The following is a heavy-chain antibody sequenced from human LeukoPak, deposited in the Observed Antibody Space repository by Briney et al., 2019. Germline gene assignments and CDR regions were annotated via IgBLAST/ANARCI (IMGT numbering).Heavy chain of an antibody. D-gene: IGHD3-10*01. CDR3: AKDRGGGRDAFDI. Sequence: PSETLSLTCSVSGDSISSYAWSWIRRPPGKGLEWIEDISRSGDTNHSPSLKSRLTISVDMSKNQFSLKLRSVTAADTAVYYCAKDRGGGRDAFDIWGQGTVVTVSS. CDR1: GDSISSYA. CDR2: ISRSGDT. J-gene: IGHJ3*02. V-gene: IGHV4-59*01.